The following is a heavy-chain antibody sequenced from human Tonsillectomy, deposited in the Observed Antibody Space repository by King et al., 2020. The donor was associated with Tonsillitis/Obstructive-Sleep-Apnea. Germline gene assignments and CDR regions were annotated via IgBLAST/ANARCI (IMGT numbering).Heavy chain of an antibody. CDR3: ARDPPDDSTGYFSFDY. CDR2: IWYDGSNK. J-gene: IGHJ4*02. Sequence: VQLVESGGGAVQPGRSLRLSCAASGFTFNRYAMHWVRQAPGKGLEWVAAIWYDGSNKYYADSVKGRFTISRDNSKNIVYLQMNSLRAEDTAVYYCARDPPDDSTGYFSFDYWGQGTLVTVSS. D-gene: IGHD3-22*01. V-gene: IGHV3-33*01. CDR1: GFTFNRYA.